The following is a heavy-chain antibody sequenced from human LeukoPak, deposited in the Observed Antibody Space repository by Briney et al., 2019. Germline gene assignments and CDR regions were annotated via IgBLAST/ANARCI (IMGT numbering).Heavy chain of an antibody. D-gene: IGHD6-19*01. CDR1: GYTFTSYG. Sequence: GASVKVSCKASGYTFTSYGITWVRHGPGPGLERVGWISAYNGNTNYAQKFQGRVTMTRDTSISTAYMELSRLRSDDAPVYYCARYSSVCYYFDYWGQGTLVTVSS. V-gene: IGHV1-18*04. CDR3: ARYSSVCYYFDY. J-gene: IGHJ4*02. CDR2: ISAYNGNT.